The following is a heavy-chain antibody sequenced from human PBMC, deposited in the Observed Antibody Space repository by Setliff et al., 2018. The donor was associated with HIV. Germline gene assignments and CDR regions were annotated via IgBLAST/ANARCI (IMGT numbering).Heavy chain of an antibody. CDR3: TTEDPWLRFGH. Sequence: GGSLRLSCAASGFSFTDVWMNWVRQAPGKGLEWVGRIKRRTDGGATDYAAPVKGRFSISRDDSKTTLYLQMNSLKTEDTAVYYCTTEDPWLRFGHWGQGTLVTVSS. D-gene: IGHD5-12*01. J-gene: IGHJ5*02. V-gene: IGHV3-15*07. CDR2: IKRRTDGGAT. CDR1: GFSFTDVW.